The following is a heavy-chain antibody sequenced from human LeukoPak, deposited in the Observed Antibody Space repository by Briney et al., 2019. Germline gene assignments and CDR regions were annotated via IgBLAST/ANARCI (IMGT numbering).Heavy chain of an antibody. D-gene: IGHD6-6*01. Sequence: PGGSLRLSCAASGFTFSNSAMSWVRQAPGKGLEWVSTLSGSGITTYYADSVKGRFTISRDNSKNTLYLQMNSLRAEDTAVYYCARGRIAARAAYYYYYYMDVWGKGTTVTVSS. CDR2: LSGSGITT. CDR3: ARGRIAARAAYYYYYYMDV. V-gene: IGHV3-23*01. CDR1: GFTFSNSA. J-gene: IGHJ6*03.